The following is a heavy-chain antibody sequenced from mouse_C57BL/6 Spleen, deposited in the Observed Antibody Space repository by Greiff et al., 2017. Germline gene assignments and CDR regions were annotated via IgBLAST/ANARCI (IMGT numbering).Heavy chain of an antibody. V-gene: IGHV1-69*01. Sequence: QVQLQQPGAELVMPGASVKLSCKASGYTFTSYWMHWVKQRPGQGLEWIGEIDPSDSYTNYNQKFKGKSTLTVDKSSSTAYMQLSSLTSADSAVYYYARGVTTGYYYAMDYWGQGTSVTVSS. D-gene: IGHD2-2*01. CDR1: GYTFTSYW. CDR3: ARGVTTGYYYAMDY. CDR2: IDPSDSYT. J-gene: IGHJ4*01.